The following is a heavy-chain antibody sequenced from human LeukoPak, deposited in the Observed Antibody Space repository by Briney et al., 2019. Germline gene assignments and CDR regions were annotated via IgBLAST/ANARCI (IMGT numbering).Heavy chain of an antibody. CDR1: GFTFSSYW. V-gene: IGHV3-7*03. CDR3: ARSGIAAAGGDFDY. CDR2: IKQDGSEK. J-gene: IGHJ4*02. Sequence: GRSLRLSCAASGFTFSSYWMSWVRQAPGKGLEWVANIKQDGSEKYYVDSVKGRFTISRDNAKNSLYLQMNSLRAEDTAVYYCARSGIAAAGGDFDYWGQGTLVTVSS. D-gene: IGHD6-13*01.